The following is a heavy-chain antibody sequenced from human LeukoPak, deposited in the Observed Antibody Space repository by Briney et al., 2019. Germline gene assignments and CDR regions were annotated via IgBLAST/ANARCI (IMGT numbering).Heavy chain of an antibody. CDR2: IRSKANSYAT. V-gene: IGHV3-73*01. Sequence: PGGSLRLSCAASGFTFSGSAMHWVRQASGKGLEWVGRIRSKANSYATAYAASVKGRFTISRDDSKNTAYLQMNSLKTEDTAVYYCTRLSGPATPHYGVYFDYWGQGTLVTVSS. J-gene: IGHJ4*02. CDR1: GFTFSGSA. CDR3: TRLSGPATPHYGVYFDY. D-gene: IGHD4/OR15-4a*01.